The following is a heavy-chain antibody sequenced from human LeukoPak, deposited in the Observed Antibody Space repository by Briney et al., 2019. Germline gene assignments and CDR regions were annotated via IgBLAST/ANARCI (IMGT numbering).Heavy chain of an antibody. CDR1: GYIFTDYY. CDR2: IDPNSGDT. Sequence: ASVKVSCKASGYIFTDYYMHWVRQAPGQGLEWMGWIDPNSGDTNFAQKFQGRVTMTRDTSINTAYMQLSGLTSDDTAVYYCAKDRYGDYVYYAMDVWGKGTTVTVSS. V-gene: IGHV1-2*02. CDR3: AKDRYGDYVYYAMDV. J-gene: IGHJ6*04. D-gene: IGHD4-17*01.